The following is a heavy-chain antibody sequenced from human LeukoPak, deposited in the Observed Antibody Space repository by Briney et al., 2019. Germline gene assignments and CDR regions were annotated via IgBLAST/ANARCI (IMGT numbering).Heavy chain of an antibody. J-gene: IGHJ6*03. V-gene: IGHV3-30-3*01. CDR3: ARDGEQVYYYYYYMDV. CDR1: GFTFSSYA. D-gene: IGHD1/OR15-1a*01. Sequence: GGSLRLSCAASGFTFSSYALHWVRQAPGKGLEWVAVISYDGSNKYYADSVKGRFTISRDNSKNTLILQMNSLRAEDTAVYYCARDGEQVYYYYYYMDVWGKGTTVTVSS. CDR2: ISYDGSNK.